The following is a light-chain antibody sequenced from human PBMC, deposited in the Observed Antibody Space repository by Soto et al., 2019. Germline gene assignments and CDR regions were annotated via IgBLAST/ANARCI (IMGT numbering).Light chain of an antibody. V-gene: IGLV3-21*04. J-gene: IGLJ2*01. CDR1: NIGSKA. CDR2: YDS. CDR3: QVWDSNSDHQV. Sequence: SYELTQPPSVSVAPGKTARVTCAGSNIGSKAVHWYQQKPGQAPVLVIYYDSDRPSGIPERFSGSNSGNTATLTISRVEAGDEADYYCQVWDSNSDHQVFGGGTKLTVL.